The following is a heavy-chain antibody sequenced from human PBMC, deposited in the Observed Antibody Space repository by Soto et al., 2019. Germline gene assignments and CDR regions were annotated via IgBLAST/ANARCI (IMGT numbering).Heavy chain of an antibody. V-gene: IGHV4-4*07. D-gene: IGHD3-3*01. J-gene: IGHJ6*02. CDR3: ARDSQHYDVWSGYYTDYYYGMDV. CDR1: GGSISSYY. Sequence: SETLSLTCTVSGGSISSYYWSWIRQPAGKGLEWIGRIYTSGSTNYNPSLKSRVTMSVDTSKNQFSLKLSSVTAADTAVYYCARDSQHYDVWSGYYTDYYYGMDVWGQGTTVTVSS. CDR2: IYTSGST.